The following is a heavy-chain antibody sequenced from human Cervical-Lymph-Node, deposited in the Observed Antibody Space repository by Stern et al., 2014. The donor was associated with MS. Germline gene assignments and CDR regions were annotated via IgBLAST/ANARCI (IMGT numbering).Heavy chain of an antibody. CDR2: TVPIFERS. CDR3: ARERHGGNFAA. D-gene: IGHD4-23*01. J-gene: IGHJ5*02. Sequence: VQLLESGAEVKKPGASVKVSCKVSGSTFSTNGISWVRQGPGQGLEWMGSTVPIFERSNHEQRFRGRVTITAAESTSTSYMELTSLRSDDTGVYSCARERHGGNFAAWGQGTLVTVSS. V-gene: IGHV1-69*01. CDR1: GSTFSTNG.